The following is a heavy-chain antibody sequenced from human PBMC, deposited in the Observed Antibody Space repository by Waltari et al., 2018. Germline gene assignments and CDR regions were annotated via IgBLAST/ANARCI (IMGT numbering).Heavy chain of an antibody. J-gene: IGHJ4*02. CDR3: TNGLDY. V-gene: IGHV1-8*01. CDR2: RNHNSGNT. CDR1: GSTFTSYD. Sequence: QVPLVQSGAVLMKPGSSVNVSCKPSGSTFTSYDINWVRQATGQGLEWMGWRNHNSGNTGYAQKFQGRVTMNRNTSISTAYMELSSLRSEDTAVYYCTNGLDYWGQGTLVTVSS.